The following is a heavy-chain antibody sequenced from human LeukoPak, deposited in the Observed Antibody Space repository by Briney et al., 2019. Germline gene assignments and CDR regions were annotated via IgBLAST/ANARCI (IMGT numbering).Heavy chain of an antibody. CDR2: IKQDGSEK. D-gene: IGHD6-13*01. CDR3: AREAAAGMGGFDY. V-gene: IGHV3-7*01. Sequence: QTGGSLRLSCAASGFTFSSYWMSWVRQAPGKGLEWVANIKQDGSEKYYVDSVKGRFTISRDNAKNSLYLQMNSLRAEDTAVYYCAREAAAGMGGFDYWGQGTLVTVSS. CDR1: GFTFSSYW. J-gene: IGHJ4*02.